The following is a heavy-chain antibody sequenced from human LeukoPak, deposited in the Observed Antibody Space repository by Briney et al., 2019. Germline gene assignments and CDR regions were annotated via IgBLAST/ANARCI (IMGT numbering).Heavy chain of an antibody. CDR2: ISSGSSTI. CDR1: GFTFSTYS. J-gene: IGHJ4*02. D-gene: IGHD6-13*01. CDR3: ANSNRSWYSY. Sequence: GGSLRLSCAASGFTFSTYSMSWVRQAPGKGLEWVAYISSGSSTIFYSDSVKGRFTTSRDNAKNSLYLQMNSLRAEDTAVYYCANSNRSWYSYWGQGSLVTVSS. V-gene: IGHV3-48*04.